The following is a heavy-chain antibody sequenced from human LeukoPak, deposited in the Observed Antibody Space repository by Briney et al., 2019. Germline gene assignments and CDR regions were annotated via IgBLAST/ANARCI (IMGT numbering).Heavy chain of an antibody. V-gene: IGHV3-64*01. CDR3: ARRNYYVSSGYFSGDAFDI. J-gene: IGHJ3*02. Sequence: GGSLRLSCAASGFTFSSYAMHWGRQAPGKGVEFVSAISSNGGSTYYAKSVKGRFTVSRDNSKNTLSLQMGSLRAEDMAVYYCARRNYYVSSGYFSGDAFDIWGQGTMVTVSS. CDR1: GFTFSSYA. D-gene: IGHD3-22*01. CDR2: ISSNGGST.